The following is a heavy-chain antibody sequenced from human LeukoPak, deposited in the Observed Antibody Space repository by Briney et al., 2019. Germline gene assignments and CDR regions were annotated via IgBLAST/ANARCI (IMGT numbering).Heavy chain of an antibody. CDR3: ASGPTTGYYYYMDV. Sequence: SQTLSLTCTVSGGSISSGSYYWNWIRQPAGKGLEWIGRIYTSGSTNYNPSPKSRVTISVDTSKNQFSLKLSSVTAADTAVYHCASGPTTGYYYYMDVWGKGTTVTVSS. CDR1: GGSISSGSYY. V-gene: IGHV4-61*02. CDR2: IYTSGST. D-gene: IGHD7-27*01. J-gene: IGHJ6*03.